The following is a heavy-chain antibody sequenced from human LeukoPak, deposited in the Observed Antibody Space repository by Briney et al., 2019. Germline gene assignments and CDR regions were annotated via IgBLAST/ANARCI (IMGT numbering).Heavy chain of an antibody. CDR1: GFTFSNYA. CDR3: AKDFVVVPGLVNYFDS. CDR2: IGGSGGDT. D-gene: IGHD2-2*01. J-gene: IGHJ4*02. Sequence: GGTLRLSCAASGFTFSNYAMNWVRQAPGKGLEWVSVIGGSGGDTYHADSVKGRFTISRDNSKNRLYLRMNSLRAEDTALYYCAKDFVVVPGLVNYFDSWGQGTLVTVSS. V-gene: IGHV3-23*01.